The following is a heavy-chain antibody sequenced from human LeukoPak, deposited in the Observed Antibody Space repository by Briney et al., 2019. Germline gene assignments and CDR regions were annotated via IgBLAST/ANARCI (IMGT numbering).Heavy chain of an antibody. CDR2: ISWNSGSI. D-gene: IGHD3-22*01. Sequence: PGGSLRLSCAASGFTFDDYAMHWVRQAPGKGLEWVSGISWNSGSIGYADSVKGRFTISRDNSKNTLYLQMGSLRAEDMAVYYCARGILGGVVVINDYFDYWGQGTLVTVSS. V-gene: IGHV3-9*03. J-gene: IGHJ4*02. CDR1: GFTFDDYA. CDR3: ARGILGGVVVINDYFDY.